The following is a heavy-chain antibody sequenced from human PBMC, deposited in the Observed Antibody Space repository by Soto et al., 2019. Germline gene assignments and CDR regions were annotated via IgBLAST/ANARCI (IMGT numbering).Heavy chain of an antibody. Sequence: SETLSLTCAVYGGSFSGYYWSWIRQPPGKGLEWIGEINHSGSTNYNPSLKSRVTISVDTSKNQFSLKLSSVTAADTAVYYCARGQLTADIVVVPAAMEYYFDYWGQGTLVTVSS. V-gene: IGHV4-34*01. J-gene: IGHJ4*02. CDR2: INHSGST. CDR1: GGSFSGYY. D-gene: IGHD2-2*01. CDR3: ARGQLTADIVVVPAAMEYYFDY.